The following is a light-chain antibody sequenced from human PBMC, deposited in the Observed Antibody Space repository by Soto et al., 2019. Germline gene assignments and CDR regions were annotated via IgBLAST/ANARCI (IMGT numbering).Light chain of an antibody. CDR1: QGIGSW. V-gene: IGKV1-12*01. CDR2: SAS. Sequence: TQMTQSPSSVSASVGDTATISCLASQGIGSWLAWYHQIPGKAPKLLIYSASSLQSGTPSRFTGRGSGAAFPLTIPNLQPEDVGVCSCQQASSFQLTFGGRSRV. CDR3: QQASSFQLT. J-gene: IGKJ4*02.